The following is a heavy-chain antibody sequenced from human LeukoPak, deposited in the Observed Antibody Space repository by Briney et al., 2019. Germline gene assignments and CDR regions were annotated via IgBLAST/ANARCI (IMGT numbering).Heavy chain of an antibody. CDR2: ISSNGGST. J-gene: IGHJ5*02. Sequence: GGSLRLSCSASGFTFSSYAMHWVRQAPGKGLEYVSAISSNGGSTYYADSVKGRFTISRDNSKNTLYLQMSSLRAEDTAVYYCVKAYYDFWSGPNWFDPWGQGTLVTVSS. D-gene: IGHD3-3*01. V-gene: IGHV3-64D*06. CDR1: GFTFSSYA. CDR3: VKAYYDFWSGPNWFDP.